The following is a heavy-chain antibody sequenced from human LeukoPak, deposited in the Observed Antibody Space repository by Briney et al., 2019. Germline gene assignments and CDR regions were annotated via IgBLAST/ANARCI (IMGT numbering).Heavy chain of an antibody. D-gene: IGHD2-2*01. CDR1: GYTLTELS. CDR2: FDPEDGET. J-gene: IGHJ3*02. V-gene: IGHV1-24*01. Sequence: ASVKVSCKVSGYTLTELSTHWVRQAPGKGLEWMGGFDPEDGETIYAQKFQGRVTMTEDTSTDTACMELSSLRSEDTAVYYCATAVGCSSTSCYLVGGDAFDIWGQGTMVTVSS. CDR3: ATAVGCSSTSCYLVGGDAFDI.